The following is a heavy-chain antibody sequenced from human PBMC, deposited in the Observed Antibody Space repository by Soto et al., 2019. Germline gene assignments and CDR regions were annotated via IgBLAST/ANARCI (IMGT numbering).Heavy chain of an antibody. Sequence: QIQLVQFGTEVKRSGASVKVSCKTSGYSFTTYGLSWVRQAPGRGLEWVGWISGYNGNTNYAQKFQGTVILTTDTPTTTGYMEIKSLSSDDTAVYYCVRDTYYYHNSGPAPFEYWGQGTQVTVSS. J-gene: IGHJ4*02. V-gene: IGHV1-18*01. CDR1: GYSFTTYG. CDR2: ISGYNGNT. D-gene: IGHD3-22*01. CDR3: VRDTYYYHNSGPAPFEY.